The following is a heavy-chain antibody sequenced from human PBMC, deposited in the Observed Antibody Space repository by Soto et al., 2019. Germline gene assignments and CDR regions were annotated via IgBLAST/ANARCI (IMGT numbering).Heavy chain of an antibody. J-gene: IGHJ6*02. CDR1: GGSISSGGYY. CDR2: IYYSGST. D-gene: IGHD6-6*01. V-gene: IGHV4-31*03. Sequence: SETLSLTCTVSGGSISSGGYYWSWIRQHPGKGLEWIGYIYYSGSTYYNPSLKSRVTISVDTSKNQFSLELSSVTAADTAVYYCARDPTPYSSSYGTWGQGTTVTVSS. CDR3: ARDPTPYSSSYGT.